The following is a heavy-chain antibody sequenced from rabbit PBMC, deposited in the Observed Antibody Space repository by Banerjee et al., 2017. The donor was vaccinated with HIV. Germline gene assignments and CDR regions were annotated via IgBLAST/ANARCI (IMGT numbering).Heavy chain of an antibody. D-gene: IGHD6-1*01. CDR1: GFSFSNKYV. Sequence: QEQLEESGGDLVKPEGSLTLTCTASGFSFSNKYVMCWVRQAPGKGLEWIACINTSSGNTVYATWAKGRFTISRTSSTTVALQITRLTAADTATYFCARGYGAATGLDLWGPGTLVTVS. CDR3: ARGYGAATGLDL. J-gene: IGHJ3*01. V-gene: IGHV1S45*01. CDR2: INTSSGNT.